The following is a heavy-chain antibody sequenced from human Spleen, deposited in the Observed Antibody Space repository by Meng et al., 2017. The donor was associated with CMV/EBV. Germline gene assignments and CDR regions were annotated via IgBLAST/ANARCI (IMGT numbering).Heavy chain of an antibody. CDR2: IKQDGSEK. V-gene: IGHV3-7*01. D-gene: IGHD6-13*01. CDR1: GFTFSNYW. J-gene: IGHJ4*02. Sequence: GESLKISCAASGFTFSNYWMSWVRQAPGKGLEWVANIKQDGSEKYYVDSVKGRFTISRDNAKNSLYLQMNSPRAEDTAVYYCARRAAAGKGGYYWGQGTLVTVSS. CDR3: ARRAAAGKGGYY.